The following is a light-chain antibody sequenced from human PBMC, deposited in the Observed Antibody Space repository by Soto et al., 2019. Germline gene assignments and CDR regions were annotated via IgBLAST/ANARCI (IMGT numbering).Light chain of an antibody. CDR2: GHS. Sequence: QSVLTQPPSVSGAPGQRVTIACTGSTSNFGAGYDVHWYRHLPGAAPKLLLSGHSHRPSGVPDRLSGSKSGTSASLAITGLQAEDEAHYYCSSYTTVPSPQWVFAGGTKLTVL. CDR1: TSNFGAGYD. J-gene: IGLJ3*02. CDR3: SSYTTVPSPQWV. V-gene: IGLV1-40*01.